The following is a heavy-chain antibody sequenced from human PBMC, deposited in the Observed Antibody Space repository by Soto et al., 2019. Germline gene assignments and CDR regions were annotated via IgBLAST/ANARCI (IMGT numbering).Heavy chain of an antibody. CDR1: GYSFTSYW. Sequence: GESLKISCNGSGYSFTSYWIGWVRQMPGKGLEWMGIIYPGDSDTRYSPSFQGQVTISADKSISTAYLQWNSLRASDTAIYYCATNNDAGPTEQNYQGQGTMATVYS. J-gene: IGHJ4*02. CDR3: ATNNDAGPTEQNY. V-gene: IGHV5-51*01. CDR2: IYPGDSDT. D-gene: IGHD4-4*01.